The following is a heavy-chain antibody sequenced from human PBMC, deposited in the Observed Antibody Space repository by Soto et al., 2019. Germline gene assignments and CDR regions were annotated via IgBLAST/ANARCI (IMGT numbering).Heavy chain of an antibody. CDR2: IIPVFGTA. Sequence: SAKVSCQASCGTFRSYANSWVQKAPGQGLECMGGIIPVFGTANFAQKFQGRVTINAEESTSTVYMELSSLRSEDTAVYYCARGWNDFPHWGQGTRVTVSS. CDR1: CGTFRSYA. J-gene: IGHJ1*01. D-gene: IGHD1-1*01. CDR3: ARGWNDFPH. V-gene: IGHV1-69*13.